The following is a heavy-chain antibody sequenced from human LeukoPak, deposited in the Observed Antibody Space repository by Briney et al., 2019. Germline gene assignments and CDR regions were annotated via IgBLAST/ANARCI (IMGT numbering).Heavy chain of an antibody. Sequence: ASVKVSCKASGYTFTSYDINWVRQATGQGLEWMGWMNPNSGNTGYAQKFQGRVTMTRNTSISTAYMERSSLRSEDTAVYYCARGVWGDGLYWFDPWGQGTLVTVSS. J-gene: IGHJ5*02. CDR3: ARGVWGDGLYWFDP. D-gene: IGHD3-16*01. CDR2: MNPNSGNT. V-gene: IGHV1-8*01. CDR1: GYTFTSYD.